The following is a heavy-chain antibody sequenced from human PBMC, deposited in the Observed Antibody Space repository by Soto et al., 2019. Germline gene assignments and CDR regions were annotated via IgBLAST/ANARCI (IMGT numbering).Heavy chain of an antibody. J-gene: IGHJ6*03. Sequence: SGTPSVTFPFLWCSINSGDYYWGWIRPPPGEGLGWIGEINHSGSTNYNPPLKSRVTISVDTSKNQFSLKLSSVTAADTAVYYCARGRYYGSGSYSYYYYYYMDVWGKGTTVTVSS. CDR2: INHSGST. CDR3: ARGRYYGSGSYSYYYYYYMDV. CDR1: WCSINSGDYY. V-gene: IGHV4-34*01. D-gene: IGHD3-10*01.